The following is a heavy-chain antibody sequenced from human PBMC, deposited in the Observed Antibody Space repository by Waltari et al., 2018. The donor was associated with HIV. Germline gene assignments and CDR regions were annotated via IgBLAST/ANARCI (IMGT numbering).Heavy chain of an antibody. J-gene: IGHJ4*02. CDR2: INAGNCNT. Sequence: QVQLVQSGAEVKKPGASVKVSCKASGYTFTSYAMHWVRQAPGQRLEWMGWINAGNCNTKYSQKFQGRVTITRDTSASTAYMELSSLRSEDTAVYYCASPLRFLECFGYWGQGTLVTVSS. CDR1: GYTFTSYA. D-gene: IGHD3-3*01. CDR3: ASPLRFLECFGY. V-gene: IGHV1-3*01.